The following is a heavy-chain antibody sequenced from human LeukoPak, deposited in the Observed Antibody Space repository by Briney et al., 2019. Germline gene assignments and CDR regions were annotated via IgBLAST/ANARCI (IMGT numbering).Heavy chain of an antibody. Sequence: PVKVSCKASGGTFSSYAISWVRQAPGQGPEWMGRIIPIFGTANYAQKFQGRVTITTDESTSTAYMELSSLRSEDTAVYYCARKTAVADFDYWGQGTLVTVSS. D-gene: IGHD6-19*01. CDR3: ARKTAVADFDY. CDR2: IIPIFGTA. V-gene: IGHV1-69*05. CDR1: GGTFSSYA. J-gene: IGHJ4*02.